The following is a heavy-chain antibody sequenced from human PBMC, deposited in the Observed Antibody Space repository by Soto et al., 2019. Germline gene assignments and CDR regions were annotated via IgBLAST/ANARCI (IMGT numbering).Heavy chain of an antibody. D-gene: IGHD2-15*01. CDR2: IFPLLAMV. CDR3: ATEHRAALTS. Sequence: QVHLVQSGAEMKKPGSSVKVSCKVSGGDLRNSGISWVRQAPGQGLEWMGGIFPLLAMVDYSKKFQGRFTITADDSTHTACMALRSLSSDDTVGYFCATEHRAALTSWGQGTLVIVSS. J-gene: IGHJ4*02. V-gene: IGHV1-69*04. CDR1: GGDLRNSG.